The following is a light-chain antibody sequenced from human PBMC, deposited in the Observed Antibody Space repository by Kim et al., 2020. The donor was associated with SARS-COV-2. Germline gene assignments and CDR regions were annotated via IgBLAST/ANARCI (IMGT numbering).Light chain of an antibody. V-gene: IGLV1-51*01. CDR3: ATWDTGLRGGV. Sequence: GQKVTISVSGSDSNSGDNYVFWYQHFPGTAPKLLIYDNSQRPSAIPDRFSASKSGTSATLDITGLQTGDEADYYCATWDTGLRGGVFGGGTQLTVL. J-gene: IGLJ2*01. CDR2: DNS. CDR1: DSNSGDNY.